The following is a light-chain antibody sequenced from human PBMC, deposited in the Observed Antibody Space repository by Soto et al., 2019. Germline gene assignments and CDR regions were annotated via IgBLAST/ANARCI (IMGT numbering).Light chain of an antibody. CDR3: QQYDNSPIT. J-gene: IGKJ5*01. Sequence: DSVLTQSRCTLSLSPGERATLSCRAIQSVSSSYLAWYQQKPGQAPRLLIYGASSRATGIPDRFSGTGSETDFTLTISRLEPEDFAVYYCQQYDNSPITFGQGTRLEI. V-gene: IGKV3-20*01. CDR1: QSVSSSY. CDR2: GAS.